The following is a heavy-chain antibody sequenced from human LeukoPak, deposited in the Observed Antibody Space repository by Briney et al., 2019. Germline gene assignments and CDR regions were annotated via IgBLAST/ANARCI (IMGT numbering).Heavy chain of an antibody. V-gene: IGHV1-18*03. Sequence: ASVKVSCKASGYTFTSYGISWVRQAPGQGLEWMGWISAYNGNTNYAQKLQGRVTMTTDTSTSTAYMELRSLRSDDMAVYYCARGRGGEQWLVLFYFDYWGQGTLVTVSS. CDR3: ARGRGGEQWLVLFYFDY. D-gene: IGHD6-19*01. CDR2: ISAYNGNT. CDR1: GYTFTSYG. J-gene: IGHJ4*02.